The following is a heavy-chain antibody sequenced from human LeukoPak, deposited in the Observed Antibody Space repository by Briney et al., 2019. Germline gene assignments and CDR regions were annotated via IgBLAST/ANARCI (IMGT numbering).Heavy chain of an antibody. CDR3: ARQVVPAAMLLWFGELLYDY. CDR2: IYYSGST. V-gene: IGHV4-39*01. Sequence: SETLSLTCTVSGGSISSSSYYWGWIRQPPGKGLECIGSIYYSGSTYYNPSLKSRVTISVDASKNQFSLKLSSVTAADTAVYYCARQVVPAAMLLWFGELLYDYWGQGTLVTVSS. CDR1: GGSISSSSYY. D-gene: IGHD3-10*01. J-gene: IGHJ4*02.